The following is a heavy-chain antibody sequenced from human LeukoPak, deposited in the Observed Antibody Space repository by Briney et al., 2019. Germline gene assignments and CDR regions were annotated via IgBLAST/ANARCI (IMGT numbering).Heavy chain of an antibody. J-gene: IGHJ4*02. CDR3: ARGVWELGALEY. Sequence: PGRSLRLSCAASGFTFSSYAMHWVRQAPGKGLEWVAVISYDGSNKYYADSVKGRFTISRDNSKNTLYLQMNSLRAEDTAVYYCARGVWELGALEYWGQGTLVTVSS. CDR2: ISYDGSNK. V-gene: IGHV3-30-3*01. CDR1: GFTFSSYA. D-gene: IGHD1-26*01.